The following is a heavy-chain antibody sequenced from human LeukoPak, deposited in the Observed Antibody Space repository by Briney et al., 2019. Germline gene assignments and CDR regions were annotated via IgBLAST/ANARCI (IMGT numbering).Heavy chain of an antibody. D-gene: IGHD3-10*01. CDR3: ARGPASGSNFAWFDP. CDR1: GGSLSHYY. Sequence: AETLSLTCAVYGGSLSHYYWSWIREPPGKGLEWIGEINHSGSTNYNPSLKSRVTISVHMSKNQFSPELTSVTAADTAVSYCARGPASGSNFAWFDPWGQGTLVTVSS. J-gene: IGHJ5*02. V-gene: IGHV4-34*01. CDR2: INHSGST.